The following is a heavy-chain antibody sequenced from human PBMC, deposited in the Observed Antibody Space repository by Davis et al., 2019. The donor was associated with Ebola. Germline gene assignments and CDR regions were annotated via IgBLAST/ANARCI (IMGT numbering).Heavy chain of an antibody. J-gene: IGHJ4*02. D-gene: IGHD3-22*01. V-gene: IGHV4-34*01. Sequence: MPSETLSLTCAVYGGSFSGYYWSWIRQPPGKGMEWIGSIYYSGSTYYNPSLKSRVTISVDTSKNQFSLKLSSVTAADTAVYYCARARDSSGYYSNFDYWGQGTLVTVSS. CDR2: IYYSGST. CDR1: GGSFSGYY. CDR3: ARARDSSGYYSNFDY.